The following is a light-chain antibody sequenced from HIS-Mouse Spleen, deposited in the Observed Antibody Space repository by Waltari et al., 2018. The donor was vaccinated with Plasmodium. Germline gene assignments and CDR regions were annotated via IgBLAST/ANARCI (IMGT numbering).Light chain of an antibody. Sequence: DIQMTQSPSPLSASVVARVTITCRASQSISSWLAWYQQKPGKAPKLLIYKAYSLESGVPSRFSGSGSGTEFTLTISSLQPDDFATYYCQQYNSYSYTFGQGTKLEIK. CDR1: QSISSW. CDR3: QQYNSYSYT. J-gene: IGKJ2*01. CDR2: KAY. V-gene: IGKV1-5*03.